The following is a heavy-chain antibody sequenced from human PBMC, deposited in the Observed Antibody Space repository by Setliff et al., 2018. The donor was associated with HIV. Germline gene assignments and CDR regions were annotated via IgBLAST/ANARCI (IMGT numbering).Heavy chain of an antibody. D-gene: IGHD2-15*01. CDR1: GGFIGTYY. V-gene: IGHV4-59*13. Sequence: PSETLSLTCTVSGGFIGTYYWSWIRQSPGKGLEWIGSVYYTGSTNYNPSLESRVTMSVDTSKNQFSLRLMSLTAADTAVYYCAKARRVADFDYWGQGTLVTVSS. CDR3: AKARRVADFDY. CDR2: VYYTGST. J-gene: IGHJ4*02.